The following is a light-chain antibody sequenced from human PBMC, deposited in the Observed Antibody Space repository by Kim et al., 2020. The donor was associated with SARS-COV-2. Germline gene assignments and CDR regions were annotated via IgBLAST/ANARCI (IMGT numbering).Light chain of an antibody. J-gene: IGLJ3*02. V-gene: IGLV2-14*01. CDR1: SSDVGAYNY. CDR3: SSFTSSSTWV. Sequence: QSALTQPASVSGSPGQSITISCTGTSSDVGAYNYVSWHQQHPGKAPKLMIYDVSKRPSGVSNRFSGSKSGNTASLTISGLQAEDEADYYCSSFTSSSTWVSGGGTQLTV. CDR2: DVS.